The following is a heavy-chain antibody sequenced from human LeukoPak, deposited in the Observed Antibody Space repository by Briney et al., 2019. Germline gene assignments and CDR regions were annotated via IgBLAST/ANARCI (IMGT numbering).Heavy chain of an antibody. Sequence: GGSLRLSCAASGFTFSSYAMSWVRQAPGKGLEWVSLISGSGGSTYCADSVKGRFTISRDNAKNSLYLQMNSLRAEDTAVYYCARAWTGYSYGDYWGQGTLVTVSS. CDR1: GFTFSSYA. CDR3: ARAWTGYSYGDY. CDR2: ISGSGGST. D-gene: IGHD5-18*01. J-gene: IGHJ4*02. V-gene: IGHV3-23*01.